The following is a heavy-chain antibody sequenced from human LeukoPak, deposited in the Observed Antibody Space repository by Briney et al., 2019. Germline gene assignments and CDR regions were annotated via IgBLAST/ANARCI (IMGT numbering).Heavy chain of an antibody. V-gene: IGHV4-4*07. CDR1: GGSIRSYY. CDR2: IYTSGST. D-gene: IGHD2-2*01. Sequence: SETLSLTCTVSGGSIRSYYWSWIRQPAGKGLEWIGRIYTSGSTNYNPSLKSRVTMSVDTSKNQFSLKLSSVTAADTAVYYCARASFEYCRSTSCYLPQQYYYYYMDVWGKGTTVTVSS. CDR3: ARASFEYCRSTSCYLPQQYYYYYMDV. J-gene: IGHJ6*03.